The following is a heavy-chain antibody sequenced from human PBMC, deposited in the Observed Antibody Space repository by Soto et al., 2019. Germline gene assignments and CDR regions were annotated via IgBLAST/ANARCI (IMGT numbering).Heavy chain of an antibody. V-gene: IGHV1-69*06. CDR1: GGTFTTST. Sequence: QVQLVQSGAEVKKPGSSVKVSCQTSGGTFTTSTISWVRQAPGQGLEWMGGIIPVFGTPSYAQKFQGRVTMIADKSSSTAYMELGNLRSEDTAMYYCARPADYVSGFSQWGQGTLVTVSS. CDR3: ARPADYVSGFSQ. D-gene: IGHD3-16*01. J-gene: IGHJ4*02. CDR2: IIPVFGTP.